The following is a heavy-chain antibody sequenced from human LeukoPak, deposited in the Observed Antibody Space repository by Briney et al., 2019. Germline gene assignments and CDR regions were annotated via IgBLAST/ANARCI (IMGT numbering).Heavy chain of an antibody. CDR1: GGSISSYYW. Sequence: TLSLTCTVSGGSISSYYWSWLRQPPGKALEWLARIDWDDDKYYSTSLKTRLTISKDTSKNQVVLTMTNMDPVDTATYYCARTLLRGIAVAGAIDYWGQGTLVTVSS. J-gene: IGHJ4*02. CDR2: IDWDDDK. CDR3: ARTLLRGIAVAGAIDY. V-gene: IGHV2-70*18. D-gene: IGHD6-19*01.